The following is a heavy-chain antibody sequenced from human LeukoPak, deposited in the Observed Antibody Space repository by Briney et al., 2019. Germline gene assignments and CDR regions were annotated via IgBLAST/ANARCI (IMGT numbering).Heavy chain of an antibody. CDR3: AKGGHYSPFDY. D-gene: IGHD6-13*01. V-gene: IGHV3-23*01. CDR1: GYTFGDYA. Sequence: GGSLRLSCAASGYTFGDYAVSWVRQAPGKGLEWVSTISGRGVYTYYADSVKGRFTISRDNSRNTLYLQMNSLRAEDTAVYYCAKGGHYSPFDYWGQGTLVTVSS. CDR2: ISGRGVYT. J-gene: IGHJ4*02.